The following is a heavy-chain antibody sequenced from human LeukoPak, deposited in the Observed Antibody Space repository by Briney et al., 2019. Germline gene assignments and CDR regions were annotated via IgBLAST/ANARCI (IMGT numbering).Heavy chain of an antibody. CDR2: TYYSGST. Sequence: SETLSLTCTVSGGSISSYYGGWIRQPPGKGLEWIGYTYYSGSTNYHPSLKSRVTISVDTSKNQFSLKLSSVTAADTAVYYCARESPSDAFDIWGQGTMVTVSS. J-gene: IGHJ3*02. CDR1: GGSISSYY. CDR3: ARESPSDAFDI. V-gene: IGHV4-59*01.